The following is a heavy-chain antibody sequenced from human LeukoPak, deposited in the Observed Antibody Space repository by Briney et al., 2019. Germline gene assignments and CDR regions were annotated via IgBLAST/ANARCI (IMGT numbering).Heavy chain of an antibody. CDR2: IIPIFGTA. J-gene: IGHJ5*02. V-gene: IGHV1-69*05. D-gene: IGHD3-22*01. CDR3: ARDLRYYYDSSGYYYFDP. Sequence: SVKVSCKASGGTISSYAISWVRQAPGQGLEWMGRIIPIFGTANYAQKFQGRVTITTDESTSTAYMELSSLRSEDTAVYYCARDLRYYYDSSGYYYFDPWGQGTLVTVSS. CDR1: GGTISSYA.